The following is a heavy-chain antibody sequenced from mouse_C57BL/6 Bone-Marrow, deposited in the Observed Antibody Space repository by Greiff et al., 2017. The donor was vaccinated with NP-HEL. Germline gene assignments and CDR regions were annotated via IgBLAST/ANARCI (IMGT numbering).Heavy chain of an antibody. CDR2: IDPETGGT. D-gene: IGHD1-1*01. V-gene: IGHV1-15*01. CDR3: TRMEGYYYGSSYDWYFDV. Sequence: QVQLQQSGAELVRPGASVTLSCKASGYTFTDYEMHWVKQTPVHGLEWIGAIDPETGGTAYNQKFKGKAILTADKSSSTAYMELRSLTSEDSAVYYCTRMEGYYYGSSYDWYFDVWGTGTTVTVSS. J-gene: IGHJ1*03. CDR1: GYTFTDYE.